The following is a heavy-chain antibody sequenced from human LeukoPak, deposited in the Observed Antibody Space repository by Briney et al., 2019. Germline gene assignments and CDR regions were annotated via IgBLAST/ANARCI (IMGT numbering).Heavy chain of an antibody. CDR2: IKQDGSEK. V-gene: IGHV3-7*01. CDR3: AKDAYYYDSSGYYLYYYYMDV. Sequence: GGSLRLSCAASGFTFSSYWMSWVRQAPGKGLEWVANIKQDGSEKYYVDSVKGRFTISRDNSKNTLYLQMNSLRAEDTAVYYCAKDAYYYDSSGYYLYYYYMDVWGKGTTVTISS. J-gene: IGHJ6*03. CDR1: GFTFSSYW. D-gene: IGHD3-22*01.